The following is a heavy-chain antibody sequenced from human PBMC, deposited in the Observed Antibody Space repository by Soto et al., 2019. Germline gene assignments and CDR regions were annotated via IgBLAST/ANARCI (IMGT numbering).Heavy chain of an antibody. J-gene: IGHJ6*02. V-gene: IGHV1-69*12. CDR1: GGTFSRYS. CDR2: IIPIFGIP. D-gene: IGHD2-2*01. Sequence: QVQLVQSGAGVKKPGSSVKVSCKASGGTFSRYSITWVRQAPGHGLEWLGGIIPIFGIPGYAQKFQGRVTITADESTSTAYMELSSLRSDDTAVYYCAREDRDRETGLVPAAIDGMDVWGQGTTVTVSS. CDR3: AREDRDRETGLVPAAIDGMDV.